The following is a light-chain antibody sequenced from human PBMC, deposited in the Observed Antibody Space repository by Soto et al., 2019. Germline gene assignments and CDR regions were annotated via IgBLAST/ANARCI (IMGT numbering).Light chain of an antibody. J-gene: IGLJ1*01. CDR2: EVS. CDR1: SSDVGGYNY. Sequence: QSVLTQPPSASGSPGQSVTISCTGTSSDVGGYNYVSWYQQHPGKAPKLMIYEVSKRPSGVPDRFSGSKSGNTASLTVSGLQAEDEADYYCSSYAGSYVFGTGTKLTVL. V-gene: IGLV2-8*01. CDR3: SSYAGSYV.